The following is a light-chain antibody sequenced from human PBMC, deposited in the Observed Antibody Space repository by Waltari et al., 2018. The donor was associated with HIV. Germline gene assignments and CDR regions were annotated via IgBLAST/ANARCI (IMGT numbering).Light chain of an antibody. CDR3: SSYTSSSTLVV. J-gene: IGLJ2*01. Sequence: QSALTQPASVSGSPGQSITISCTGTSSDIDGYNYVSWYQQHPGKAPKLMIYDVSNRPSGVANRFSGSKSGNTASLTISGLQAEDEADYYGSSYTSSSTLVVFGGGTKLTVL. CDR2: DVS. CDR1: SSDIDGYNY. V-gene: IGLV2-14*03.